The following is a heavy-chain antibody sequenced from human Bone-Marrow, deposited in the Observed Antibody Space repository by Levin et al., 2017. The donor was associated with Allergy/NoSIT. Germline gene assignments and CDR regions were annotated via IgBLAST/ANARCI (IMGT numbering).Heavy chain of an antibody. D-gene: IGHD3-10*01. CDR1: GFTFDDHG. CDR3: ARERGLGSDFDY. V-gene: IGHV3-20*04. Sequence: RAGGSLRLSCAASGFTFDDHGMTWVRQVPGKGLEWVSGINWNGGSTSYADSVKGRFTMSRDNAKNSLYLQMNSLRAEDTALYYCARERGLGSDFDYWGQGTLVTVSS. J-gene: IGHJ4*02. CDR2: INWNGGST.